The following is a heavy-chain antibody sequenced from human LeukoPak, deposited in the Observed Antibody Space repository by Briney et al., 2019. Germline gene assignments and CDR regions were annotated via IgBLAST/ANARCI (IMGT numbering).Heavy chain of an antibody. D-gene: IGHD3-3*01. CDR3: ARVYDHAFEY. J-gene: IGHJ4*02. Sequence: GGSLRHSRAASGFTFSSYAMHWVRQAPGKGLEYVSAISSNGGSTYYANSVKGRFTISRDNSKNTLYLQMGSLRAEDMAVYYCARVYDHAFEYWGQGTLVTVSS. CDR1: GFTFSSYA. V-gene: IGHV3-64*01. CDR2: ISSNGGST.